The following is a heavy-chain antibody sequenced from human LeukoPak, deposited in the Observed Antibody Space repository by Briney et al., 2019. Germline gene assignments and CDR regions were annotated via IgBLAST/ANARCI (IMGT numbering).Heavy chain of an antibody. V-gene: IGHV3-21*01. J-gene: IGHJ6*02. CDR3: VRDQIAASLSGMDV. Sequence: GGSLRLSCAASGFTFSGYTMNWVRQAPGMGLEWVSSISSFSTYIYYADSLRGRFTISRDNANNSLFLQMNSLRAEDPAMYFCVRDQIAASLSGMDVWGQGTTVTVSS. D-gene: IGHD6-13*01. CDR1: GFTFSGYT. CDR2: ISSFSTYI.